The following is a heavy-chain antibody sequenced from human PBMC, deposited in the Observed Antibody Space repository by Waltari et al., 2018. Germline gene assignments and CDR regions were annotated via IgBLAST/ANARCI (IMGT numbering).Heavy chain of an antibody. CDR3: AREGVAGTYFDY. D-gene: IGHD6-19*01. CDR2: SSRSGMTK. CDR1: GFTFSTYN. Sequence: EAQLVESGGVLVQPGGSLRLSCAASGFTFSTYNMNWVRQAPGKGREGIPYSSRSGMTKYYADSVKGRFTISRDNGKNSLYLQMNSLRAEDTAAYYCAREGVAGTYFDYWGQGTLVTVSS. J-gene: IGHJ4*02. V-gene: IGHV3-48*04.